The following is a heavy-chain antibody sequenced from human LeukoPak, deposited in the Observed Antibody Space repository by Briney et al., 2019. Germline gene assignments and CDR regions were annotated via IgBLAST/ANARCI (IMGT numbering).Heavy chain of an antibody. J-gene: IGHJ4*02. V-gene: IGHV3-7*01. CDR3: ARDSNPVKLDGYMLDY. CDR1: GFTFSSYW. D-gene: IGHD5-24*01. CDR2: IKQDGSEK. Sequence: PGGSLRLSCAASGFTFSSYWVSWVRQAPGKGLEWEANIKQDGSEKYYVDSVKGRFTISRDNAKNSLYLQMNSLRAEDTAVYYCARDSNPVKLDGYMLDYWGQGTLVTVSS.